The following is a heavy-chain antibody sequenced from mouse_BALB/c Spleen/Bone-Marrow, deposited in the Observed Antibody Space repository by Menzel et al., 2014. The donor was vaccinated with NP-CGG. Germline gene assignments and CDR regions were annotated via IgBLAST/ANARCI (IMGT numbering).Heavy chain of an antibody. CDR2: IWSDGGT. CDR1: GFSLTSYG. V-gene: IGHV2-6-1*01. CDR3: ARDYDNDDGFAY. D-gene: IGHD2-4*01. Sequence: QVQLQQSGPGLVAPSQSLSITCTISGFSLTSYGVHWVRQPPGKGLEWLAVIWSDGGTTYNSTLKSRLSISKDNSKSQVFLKMNSFQTDDTAVYFCARDYDNDDGFAYWGQGTLVTVSA. J-gene: IGHJ3*01.